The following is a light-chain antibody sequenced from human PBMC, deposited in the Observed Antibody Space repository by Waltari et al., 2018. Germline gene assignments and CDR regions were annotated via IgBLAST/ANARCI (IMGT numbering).Light chain of an antibody. Sequence: QSALTQPRSVSGSPGPSVTISCTGTSSAVGGYNYFSWYHRHPGKAPKLLIYDVSKRPSGVPDRFSGSKSGNTASLTISGLQAEDEADYYCCSYAGSYTVFGGGTKLTVL. V-gene: IGLV2-11*02. CDR2: DVS. CDR1: SSAVGGYNY. CDR3: CSYAGSYTV. J-gene: IGLJ2*01.